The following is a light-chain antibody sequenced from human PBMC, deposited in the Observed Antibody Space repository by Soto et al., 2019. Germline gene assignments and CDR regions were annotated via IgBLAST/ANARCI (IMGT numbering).Light chain of an antibody. CDR3: QQYGSSPFT. J-gene: IGKJ3*01. V-gene: IGKV3-20*01. Sequence: LSPGERATLSCRASQSVSSSYLAWYQQKPGQAPRLLIYGASSRATGIPDRFSGSGSGTDFTLTISRLEPEDFAVYYCQQYGSSPFTFGPGTKVDIK. CDR2: GAS. CDR1: QSVSSSY.